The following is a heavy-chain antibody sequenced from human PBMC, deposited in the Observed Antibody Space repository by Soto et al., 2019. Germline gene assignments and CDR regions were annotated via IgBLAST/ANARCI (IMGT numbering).Heavy chain of an antibody. CDR3: ARDLEQQLVRGYYYYYGMDV. CDR1: GGSISSSSYY. V-gene: IGHV4-39*02. Sequence: PSETLSLTCTVSGGSISSSSYYWGWIRQPPGKGLEWIGSIYYSGSTYYNPSLKSRVTISVDTSKNQFSLKLSSVTAADTAVYYCARDLEQQLVRGYYYYYGMDVWGQGTTVTVSS. D-gene: IGHD6-13*01. CDR2: IYYSGST. J-gene: IGHJ6*02.